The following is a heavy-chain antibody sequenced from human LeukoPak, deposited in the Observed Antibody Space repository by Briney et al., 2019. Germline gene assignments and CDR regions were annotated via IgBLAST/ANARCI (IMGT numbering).Heavy chain of an antibody. CDR3: ARACYSYGYYGAFDI. CDR2: ISSTSSYI. CDR1: GFTFISYS. D-gene: IGHD5-18*01. V-gene: IGHV3-21*04. J-gene: IGHJ3*02. Sequence: GGSLRLSCAASGFTFISYSMNWVRQAPGKGLEWVSSISSTSSYIYYADSVKGRFTISRDNSKNTLYLQMNSLRAEDTAVYYCARACYSYGYYGAFDIWGQGTMVTVSS.